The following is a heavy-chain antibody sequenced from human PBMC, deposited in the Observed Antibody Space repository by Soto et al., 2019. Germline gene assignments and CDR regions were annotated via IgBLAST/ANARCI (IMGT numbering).Heavy chain of an antibody. Sequence: ASVKVSCKASGGTFSNYNISWVRQAPGQGLEWMGWISAYNGNTNYAQKLQGRVTMTTDTSTSTAYMELRSLRSDDTAVYYCARLPYYYDSSGLDYWGQGTLVTVSS. CDR2: ISAYNGNT. V-gene: IGHV1-18*01. CDR3: ARLPYYYDSSGLDY. J-gene: IGHJ4*02. CDR1: GGTFSNYN. D-gene: IGHD3-22*01.